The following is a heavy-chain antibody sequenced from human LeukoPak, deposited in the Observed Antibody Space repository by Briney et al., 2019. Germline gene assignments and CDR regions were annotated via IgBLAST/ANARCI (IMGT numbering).Heavy chain of an antibody. CDR2: IYSGGST. D-gene: IGHD5-18*01. CDR3: ARNTAMVDYGMDV. Sequence: GGSLRLSCAASGLTVSSNYMSWVRQAPGKGLEWVSVIYSGGSTYYADSVRGRFTISRDNSKNTVYLQMNSLRAEDTAVYYCARNTAMVDYGMDVWGQGTTVTVSS. CDR1: GLTVSSNY. V-gene: IGHV3-53*01. J-gene: IGHJ6*02.